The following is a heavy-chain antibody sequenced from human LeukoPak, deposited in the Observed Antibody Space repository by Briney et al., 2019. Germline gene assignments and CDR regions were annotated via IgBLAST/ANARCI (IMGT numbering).Heavy chain of an antibody. Sequence: GASVKVSCKASGYTFTSYCMHWVRQAPGQGLEWMGIINPGGGSTSYAQKFQGRVTMTRDTSTSTVYMELSSLRSEDTAVYYCARDLSSTSSWATVPDYWGQGTLVTVSS. CDR1: GYTFTSYC. J-gene: IGHJ4*02. CDR3: ARDLSSTSSWATVPDY. CDR2: INPGGGST. D-gene: IGHD2-2*01. V-gene: IGHV1-46*01.